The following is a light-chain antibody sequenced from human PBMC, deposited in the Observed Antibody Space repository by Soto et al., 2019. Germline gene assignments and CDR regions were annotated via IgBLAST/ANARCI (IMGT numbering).Light chain of an antibody. Sequence: QSLLTQPPSMSGAPGQRVTISCTGSSSDIGAGYDVHWYQQFPGTAPKLLIYGNINRPSGVPDRFSGSKSGTSASLAITGLQAEDEADYYCQSYDSSLGGSKGVFGGGTKLTVL. CDR2: GNI. CDR1: SSDIGAGYD. J-gene: IGLJ3*02. CDR3: QSYDSSLGGSKGV. V-gene: IGLV1-40*01.